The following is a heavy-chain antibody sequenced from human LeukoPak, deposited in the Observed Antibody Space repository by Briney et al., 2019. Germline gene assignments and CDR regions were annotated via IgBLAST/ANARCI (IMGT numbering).Heavy chain of an antibody. Sequence: GGSLRLSCAASGFSLTHDAIHWVRQAPGKGLEWVARSRIKADSYITQYAASVKGRFIISRDDSKNSLYLQMDSLKTEDTAIYYCARGYHSFDMWGQGTVVTVSS. J-gene: IGHJ3*02. D-gene: IGHD2-2*01. CDR3: ARGYHSFDM. V-gene: IGHV3-72*01. CDR1: GFSLTHDA. CDR2: SRIKADSYIT.